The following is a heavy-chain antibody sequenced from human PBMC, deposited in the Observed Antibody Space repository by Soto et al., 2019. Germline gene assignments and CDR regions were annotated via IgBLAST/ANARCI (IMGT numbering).Heavy chain of an antibody. J-gene: IGHJ4*02. V-gene: IGHV1-18*01. D-gene: IGHD4-4*01. CDR2: INVYNGNT. CDR3: ARAGVAVTTGMSGY. CDR1: GYTFTSYS. Sequence: ASVKVSCKASGYTFTSYSISWVRQAPGQGLEWMGWINVYNGNTKYTQKFQGRVTMTTDTSTSTVYMELRSLSSDDTAVYYCARAGVAVTTGMSGYWGQGTLVTVSS.